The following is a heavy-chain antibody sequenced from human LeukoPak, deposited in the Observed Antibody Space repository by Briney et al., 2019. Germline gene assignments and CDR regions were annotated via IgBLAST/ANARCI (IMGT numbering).Heavy chain of an antibody. Sequence: GRSLRLSCAASGFTFSSYGMHWDRQAPGKGLEWVAVIWYDGSNKYYADSVKGRFTISRDNSKNTLDLQMNSLRAEDTAVYYCARDRSYDFWSGYSTPDYWGQGTLVTVSS. CDR3: ARDRSYDFWSGYSTPDY. CDR2: IWYDGSNK. V-gene: IGHV3-33*01. J-gene: IGHJ4*02. D-gene: IGHD3-3*01. CDR1: GFTFSSYG.